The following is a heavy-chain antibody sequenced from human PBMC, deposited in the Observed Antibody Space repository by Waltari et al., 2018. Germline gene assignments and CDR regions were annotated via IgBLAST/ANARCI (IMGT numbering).Heavy chain of an antibody. V-gene: IGHV3-30*18. Sequence: QVQLVESGGGVVQPGTSLRLSCEAPGFTVSSYGRQWVRQGPGKGLEWVAVISYDGSNKFYADSVKGRFTISRDMSNNTLHLQMNSLRAEDTAMYFCAKDVRRSLVGACDYWGQGTLVTVSS. CDR1: GFTVSSYG. CDR3: AKDVRRSLVGACDY. CDR2: ISYDGSNK. D-gene: IGHD1-26*01. J-gene: IGHJ4*02.